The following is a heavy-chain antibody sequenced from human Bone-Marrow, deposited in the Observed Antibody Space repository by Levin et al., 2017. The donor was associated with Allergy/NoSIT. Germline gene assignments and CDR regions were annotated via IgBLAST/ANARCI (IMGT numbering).Heavy chain of an antibody. D-gene: IGHD1-14*01. V-gene: IGHV5-10-1*01. Sequence: PGESLKISCKGSGYSFTSYWIIWVRQMPGKGLEWMGRIDPSDSYTNYSPSFQGHVTISGDKSISTAYLQWSSLKASDSAMYYCARRYSLSGNWYFDLWGRGTLVTVSS. CDR1: GYSFTSYW. CDR2: IDPSDSYT. J-gene: IGHJ2*01. CDR3: ARRYSLSGNWYFDL.